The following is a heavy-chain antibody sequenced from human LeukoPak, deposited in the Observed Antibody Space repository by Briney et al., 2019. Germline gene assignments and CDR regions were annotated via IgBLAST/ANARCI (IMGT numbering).Heavy chain of an antibody. V-gene: IGHV1-2*02. D-gene: IGHD3-3*01. CDR2: INPNTGGT. J-gene: IGHJ4*02. Sequence: ASVKVSCKASGYTCTGYYIHWVRQAPGQGLEWMGFINPNTGGTSYAQKSQARVTMTRDTSISTAYMELSGLRSDDTAVYYCARRYDFWSGYPTAFDYWGQGTLVTVSS. CDR3: ARRYDFWSGYPTAFDY. CDR1: GYTCTGYY.